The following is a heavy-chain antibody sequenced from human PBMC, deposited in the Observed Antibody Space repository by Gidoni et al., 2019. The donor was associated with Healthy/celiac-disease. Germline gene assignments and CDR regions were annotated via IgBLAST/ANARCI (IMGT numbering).Heavy chain of an antibody. CDR2: IYHSGST. V-gene: IGHV4-38-2*01. CDR3: ARVRTVTKGPLDY. Sequence: QVQLQESGPGLVKPSETLSLTCAVSGYSISSGYYWGWIRQPPGKGLEWIGSIYHSGSTYYNPSLKSRVTISVDTSKNQFSLKLSSVTAADTAVCYCARVRTVTKGPLDYWGQGTLVTVSS. CDR1: GYSISSGYY. J-gene: IGHJ4*02. D-gene: IGHD4-17*01.